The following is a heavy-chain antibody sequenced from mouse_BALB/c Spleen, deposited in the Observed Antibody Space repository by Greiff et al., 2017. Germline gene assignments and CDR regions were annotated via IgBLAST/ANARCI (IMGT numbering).Heavy chain of an antibody. J-gene: IGHJ4*01. CDR3: ARRGSHYYAMDY. V-gene: IGHV5-17*02. Sequence: EVHLVESGGGLVQPGGSRKLSCAASGFTFSSFGMHWVRQAPEKGLEWVAYISSGSSTIYYADTVKGRFTISRDNPKNTLFLQMTSLRSEDTAMYYCARRGSHYYAMDYGGQGTSVTVSS. CDR2: ISSGSSTI. CDR1: GFTFSSFG.